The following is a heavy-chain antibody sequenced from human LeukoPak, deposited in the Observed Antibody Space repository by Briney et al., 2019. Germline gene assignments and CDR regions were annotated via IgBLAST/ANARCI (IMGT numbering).Heavy chain of an antibody. V-gene: IGHV3-74*01. CDR2: INSGGSST. CDR1: GFTFSSYV. J-gene: IGHJ3*02. CDR3: ARDVYYGSGSYSNDAFDI. Sequence: GGSLRLSCAASGFTFSSYVMNWVRQAPGKGLVWVSRINSGGSSTSYADPVKGRFTISRDNAKNTLYLQMNSLRAEDTAVYYCARDVYYGSGSYSNDAFDIWGQGTMVTVSS. D-gene: IGHD3-10*01.